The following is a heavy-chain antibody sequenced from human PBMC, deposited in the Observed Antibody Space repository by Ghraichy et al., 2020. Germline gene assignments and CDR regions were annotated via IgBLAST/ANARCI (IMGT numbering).Heavy chain of an antibody. CDR3: ARLPPPLHVTSYYFDY. CDR2: IYYSGST. CDR1: GGSISSSSYY. V-gene: IGHV4-39*01. J-gene: IGHJ4*02. Sequence: SETLSLTCTVSGGSISSSSYYWGWIRQPPGKGLEWIGSIYYSGSTYYNPSLKSRVTISVDTSKNQFSLKLSSVTAADTAVYYCARLPPPLHVTSYYFDYWGQGTLVTVSS. D-gene: IGHD4-11*01.